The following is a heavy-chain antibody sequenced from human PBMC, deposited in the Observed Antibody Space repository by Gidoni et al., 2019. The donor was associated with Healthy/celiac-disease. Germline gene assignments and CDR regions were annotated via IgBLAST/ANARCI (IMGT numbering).Heavy chain of an antibody. Sequence: EVQLVQSGAEGKKRGESLKISCKGSGYSFTSYWIGWVRQMPGKGLEWMGIIYPGYSDTRYSPSFQVQVTISADTSISTAYLQWISLKASDTAMYYCARQVAPYYFDYWGQGTLVTVSS. D-gene: IGHD5-12*01. CDR2: IYPGYSDT. J-gene: IGHJ4*02. CDR3: ARQVAPYYFDY. V-gene: IGHV5-51*01. CDR1: GYSFTSYW.